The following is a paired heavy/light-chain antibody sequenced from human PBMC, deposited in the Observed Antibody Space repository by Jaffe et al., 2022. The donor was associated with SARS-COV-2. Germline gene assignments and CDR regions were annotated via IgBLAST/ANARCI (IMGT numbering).Light chain of an antibody. CDR2: GAS. Sequence: EIVMTQSPATLSVSPGERATLSCRASQSVSSNLAWYQHKAGQAPRLLIYGASTRATGIPARFSGSGSGTEFTLTISSLQSEDFALYYCQQYNHWPPRYTFGQGTKLEIK. J-gene: IGKJ2*01. CDR3: QQYNHWPPRYT. V-gene: IGKV3-15*01. CDR1: QSVSSN.
Heavy chain of an antibody. D-gene: IGHD1-20*01. CDR3: ANREITGVTAQ. CDR2: ISSAGSDA. CDR1: GFTFSSYT. Sequence: EVQLLESGGGLVQPGGSLRLSCAASGFTFSSYTMTWVRQAPGKGLEWVASISSAGSDAYYADSVEGRLTISRDNSKKTLYLQMNSLRADDTAVYYCANREITGVTAQWGQGTLVTVSS. J-gene: IGHJ4*02. V-gene: IGHV3-23*01.